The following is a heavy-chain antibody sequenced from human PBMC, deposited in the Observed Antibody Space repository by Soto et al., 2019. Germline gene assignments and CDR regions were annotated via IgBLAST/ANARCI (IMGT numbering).Heavy chain of an antibody. CDR1: GGSFSSGSYS. CDR3: TRGPIGRVSDI. V-gene: IGHV4-31*03. D-gene: IGHD3-10*01. CDR2: IYDGGST. Sequence: QVQLQESGPGLVKPSQTLSLTCTVSGGSFSSGSYSWSWIRQLPGRGLEWMGYIYDGGSTLYRPSLKSRVNILMYRSKNQFALELNSVTAAYTAVDYFTRGPIGRVSDIWGQGTVVTVSS. J-gene: IGHJ3*02.